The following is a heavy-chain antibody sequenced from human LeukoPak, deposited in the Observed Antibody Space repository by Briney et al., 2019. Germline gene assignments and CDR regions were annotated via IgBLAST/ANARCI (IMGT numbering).Heavy chain of an antibody. CDR1: GYTFTGYY. CDR3: ARAGTTGTDYYYYYMDV. V-gene: IGHV1-2*02. J-gene: IGHJ6*03. CDR2: INPNNGGT. Sequence: GASVKVSCKASGYTFTGYYMHWVRQAPGQGLEWMGWINPNNGGTNYAQKFQGRVTMTRDTSISTAYMELSRLRSDDTAVYYCARAGTTGTDYYYYYMDVWGKGTTVTVSS. D-gene: IGHD1-1*01.